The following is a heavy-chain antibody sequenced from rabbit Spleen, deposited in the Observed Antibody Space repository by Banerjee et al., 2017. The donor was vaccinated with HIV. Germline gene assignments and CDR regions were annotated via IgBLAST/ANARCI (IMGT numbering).Heavy chain of an antibody. J-gene: IGHJ6*01. D-gene: IGHD8-1*01. V-gene: IGHV1S40*01. Sequence: QSLEESGGGLVQPEGSLTLTCKASGFSFSSSDYMCWVRQAPGKGLEWIACIYPGNSGNTYYATWAKGRFTISKTSSTTVTLQMTSLTAADMATYFCARDTGSSFSTYGMDLWGPGTLVTVS. CDR2: IYPGNSGNT. CDR1: GFSFSSSDY. CDR3: ARDTGSSFSTYGMDL.